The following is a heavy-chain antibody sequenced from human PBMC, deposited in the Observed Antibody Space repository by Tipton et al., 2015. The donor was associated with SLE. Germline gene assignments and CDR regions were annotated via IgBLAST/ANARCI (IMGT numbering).Heavy chain of an antibody. CDR2: FSSNTNDA. D-gene: IGHD3-10*01. CDR1: GFTFSSYS. V-gene: IGHV3-21*03. CDR3: ARLEGSGIYYNLDY. Sequence: GSLRLSCAASGFTFSSYSMSWVRQAPGKGLEWVSSFSSNTNDADYAVSVRGRFTISRDNAKNSLYLQMNSLRAEDTAVYYCARLEGSGIYYNLDYWGQGTLVIVSS. J-gene: IGHJ4*02.